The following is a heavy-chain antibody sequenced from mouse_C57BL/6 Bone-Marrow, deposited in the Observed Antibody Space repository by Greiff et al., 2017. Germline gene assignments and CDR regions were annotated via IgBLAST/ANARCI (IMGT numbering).Heavy chain of an antibody. CDR2: IYPRSGNT. Sequence: VQLPQSGAELARPGASVKLSCQASGYTFTSYGISWVKQRTGQGLEWIGEIYPRSGNTYYNEKFKGKATLTADKSSSTAYMELRSLTSEDSAVYFCARLHYYGSSSWYFDVWGTVATVTVSS. J-gene: IGHJ1*03. CDR3: ARLHYYGSSSWYFDV. V-gene: IGHV1-81*01. D-gene: IGHD1-1*01. CDR1: GYTFTSYG.